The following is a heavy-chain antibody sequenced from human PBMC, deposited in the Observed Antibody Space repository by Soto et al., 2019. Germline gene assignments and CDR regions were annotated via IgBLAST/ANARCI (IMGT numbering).Heavy chain of an antibody. CDR3: AKDNWFDDYFQH. J-gene: IGHJ1*01. V-gene: IGHV3-23*01. CDR2: ISGSGGST. Sequence: GGSLRLSCAASGFTFSSYAMSWVRQAPGKGLEWVSAISGSGGSTYYADSVKGRFTISRDNSKNTLYLQMNSLRAKDTAVYYCAKDNWFDDYFQHWGQGTLVTVSS. CDR1: GFTFSSYA. D-gene: IGHD1-20*01.